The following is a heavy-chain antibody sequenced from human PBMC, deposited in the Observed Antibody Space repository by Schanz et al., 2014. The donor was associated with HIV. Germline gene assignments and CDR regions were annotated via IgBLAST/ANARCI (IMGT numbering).Heavy chain of an antibody. V-gene: IGHV3-66*04. CDR2: IYSGGSA. Sequence: EVQLLESGGGLVQPGGSLRLSCAASGFIVSSNYMSWVRQAPGKGLEWVSVIYSGGSAYYADSVKGRFTISRDNSKNTLYLQMNSLRAEDTAVYYCARRDYGDYYYYYGMDVWGQGTTVTVSS. D-gene: IGHD4-17*01. CDR1: GFIVSSNY. J-gene: IGHJ6*02. CDR3: ARRDYGDYYYYYGMDV.